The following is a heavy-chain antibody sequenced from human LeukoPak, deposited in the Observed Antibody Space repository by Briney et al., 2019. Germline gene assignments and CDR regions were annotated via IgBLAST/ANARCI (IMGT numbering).Heavy chain of an antibody. CDR3: ASEAAATNSFDY. Sequence: GGSLRLSCAASGFTFSSYSMNWVRQAPGKGLEWVSSISSSSSYIYYADSVKGRFTISRDNAKNSLYLQMNSLRAEDTAVYYCASEAAATNSFDYWGQGTLVTVSS. CDR2: ISSSSSYI. V-gene: IGHV3-21*01. D-gene: IGHD6-13*01. CDR1: GFTFSSYS. J-gene: IGHJ4*02.